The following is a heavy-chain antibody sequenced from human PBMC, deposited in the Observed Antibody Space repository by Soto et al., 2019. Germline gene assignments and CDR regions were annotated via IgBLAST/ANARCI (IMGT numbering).Heavy chain of an antibody. J-gene: IGHJ4*02. CDR1: GFTFSSYS. V-gene: IGHV3-21*01. CDR2: ISSSDTYI. Sequence: GGSLRLSCAASGFTFSSYSMNWVRQAPEKGLEWVSSISSSDTYIYYADSVKGRFTISRENAKNSLYLQMNSLRAEDTAVYFCAAGRTVDYWGQGNLVTVSS. CDR3: AAGRTVDY. D-gene: IGHD2-2*01.